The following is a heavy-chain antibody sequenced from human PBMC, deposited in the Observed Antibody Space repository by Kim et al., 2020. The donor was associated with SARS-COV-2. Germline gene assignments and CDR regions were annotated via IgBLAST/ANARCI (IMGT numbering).Heavy chain of an antibody. CDR2: ISGSGGST. CDR1: GFTFSSYA. V-gene: IGHV3-23*01. Sequence: GGSLRLSCAASGFTFSSYAMSWVRQAPGKGLEWVSAISGSGGSTYYADSVKGRFTISRDNSKNTLYLQMNSLRAEDTAVYYCAKPHVDTRREPLFDYWGQGTLVTVSS. CDR3: AKPHVDTRREPLFDY. J-gene: IGHJ4*02. D-gene: IGHD5-18*01.